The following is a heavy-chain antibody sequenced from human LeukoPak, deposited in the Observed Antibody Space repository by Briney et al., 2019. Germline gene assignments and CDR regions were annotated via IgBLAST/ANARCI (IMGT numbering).Heavy chain of an antibody. CDR2: IIPIFGTA. CDR3: ARGAGEGYFDY. Sequence: ASVKVSCKASGGTFSSYAISWVRQAPGQGLEWMGRIIPIFGTANYAQKFQGRVTITTDESTSTAYMELSSLRSEDTAVYYSARGAGEGYFDYWGQGTLVTVSS. CDR1: GGTFSSYA. V-gene: IGHV1-69*05. J-gene: IGHJ4*02. D-gene: IGHD3-10*01.